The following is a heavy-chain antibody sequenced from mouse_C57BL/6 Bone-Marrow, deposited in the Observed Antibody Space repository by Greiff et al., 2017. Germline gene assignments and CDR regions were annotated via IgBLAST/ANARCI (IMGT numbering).Heavy chain of an antibody. J-gene: IGHJ4*01. CDR2: ISSGGSYT. Sequence: EVKVVESGGDLVKPGGSLKLSCAASGFTFSSYGLSWVRQTPDKRLEWVATISSGGSYTYYPDSVKGRFTISRDNAKNTLYLQMSRLKSEDTAIYYCARRWNAIDYWGQGTSVTVSS. CDR1: GFTFSSYG. V-gene: IGHV5-6*02. CDR3: ARRWNAIDY.